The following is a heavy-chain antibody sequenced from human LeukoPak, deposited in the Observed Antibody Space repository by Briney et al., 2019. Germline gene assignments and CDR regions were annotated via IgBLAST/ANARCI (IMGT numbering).Heavy chain of an antibody. CDR1: GFTFSRYW. CDR3: ARGDGIRGAVEDD. J-gene: IGHJ4*02. D-gene: IGHD1-26*01. V-gene: IGHV3-74*01. CDR2: INTDGSST. Sequence: GGSLRLSCATSGFTFSRYWMHWVRQTPGKGLVWVSRINTDGSSTTYADSVKGRFTISRDNAKNTPYLQMNSLRVEDTAFYYCARGDGIRGAVEDDWGKGILVTVSS.